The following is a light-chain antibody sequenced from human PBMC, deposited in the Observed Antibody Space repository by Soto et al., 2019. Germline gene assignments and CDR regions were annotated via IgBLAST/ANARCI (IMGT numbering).Light chain of an antibody. V-gene: IGLV2-14*01. Sequence: QSGLTQPASVSGSPGQSITISCTGTSNDIGGYNYVSWYQQHPGEAPKLIIYEVSNRPSGVSNRFSGSKSDNTASLTITGLQAEDEASYYCSSYTITHIPVIFGGGTKLTVL. CDR1: SNDIGGYNY. J-gene: IGLJ2*01. CDR2: EVS. CDR3: SSYTITHIPVI.